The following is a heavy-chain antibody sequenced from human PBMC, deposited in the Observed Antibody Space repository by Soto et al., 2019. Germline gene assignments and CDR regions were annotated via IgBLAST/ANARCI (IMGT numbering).Heavy chain of an antibody. J-gene: IGHJ4*02. Sequence: QVQLQESGPGLVRPSETLSLTCTVSGGSVTSRSYYWSWIRQPPGKGLEWIGYISTSGSTNDNPSLKSRVTISLDTSKNRFSLKLSSVTAADTAGYYCATIGIVGATSVDYWGQGTLVTVSS. CDR3: ATIGIVGATSVDY. CDR2: ISTSGST. CDR1: GGSVTSRSYY. V-gene: IGHV4-61*01. D-gene: IGHD1-26*01.